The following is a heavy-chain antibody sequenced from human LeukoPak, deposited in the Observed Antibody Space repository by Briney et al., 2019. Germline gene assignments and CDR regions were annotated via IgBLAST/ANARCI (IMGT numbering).Heavy chain of an antibody. CDR2: INHSGST. V-gene: IGHV4-34*01. Sequence: PSETLSLTCAVYGGSFSGYYWSWIRQPPGKGLEWIGEINHSGSTNYNPSLKSRVTISVDTSKNQFSLKLSSVTAADTAVYYCARMDGYNDFDYGGKGTLVTVSS. CDR1: GGSFSGYY. J-gene: IGHJ4*02. CDR3: ARMDGYNDFDY. D-gene: IGHD5-24*01.